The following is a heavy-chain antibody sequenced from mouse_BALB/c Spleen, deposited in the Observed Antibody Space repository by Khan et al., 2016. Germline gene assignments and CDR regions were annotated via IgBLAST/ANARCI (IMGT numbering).Heavy chain of an antibody. CDR2: IDPANGNT. CDR1: GFNIKDTY. V-gene: IGHV14-3*02. Sequence: EVQLQESGAELVKPGAPVKLSCTASGFNIKDTYMHWVKQRPEQGLEWIGRIDPANGNTKYDPKLQGMASIKAEPSSNTDNLQLSSLTSEDAAVYYCARSPFDYDVGFAYWGQGTLVTVSA. D-gene: IGHD2-4*01. CDR3: ARSPFDYDVGFAY. J-gene: IGHJ3*01.